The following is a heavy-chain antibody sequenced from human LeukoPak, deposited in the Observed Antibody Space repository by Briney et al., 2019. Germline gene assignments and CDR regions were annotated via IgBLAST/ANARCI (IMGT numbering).Heavy chain of an antibody. V-gene: IGHV3-7*01. CDR1: GFAFSSYW. CDR2: IKQDGSEK. CDR3: ARDLVYDGSGYSQPLDY. D-gene: IGHD3-22*01. J-gene: IGHJ4*02. Sequence: GGSLRLSCAASGFAFSSYWMSWVRQAPGKGLEWVANIKQDGSEKYYVDSVKGRLTISRDNAKNSLYLQMNSLRAEDTAVYCCARDLVYDGSGYSQPLDYWGQGTLVTVSS.